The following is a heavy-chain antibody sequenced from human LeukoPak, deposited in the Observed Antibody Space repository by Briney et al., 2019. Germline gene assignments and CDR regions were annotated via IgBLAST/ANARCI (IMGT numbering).Heavy chain of an antibody. D-gene: IGHD3-10*01. CDR2: INPNSGGT. V-gene: IGHV1-2*02. Sequence: GASVKVSCKASGYTFTGYYMHWVRQAPGQGLEWMGWINPNSGGTNYAQKFQGRVTMTRDTSISTAYMELSRLRSDDTAVYYCARDYYGSGSYEFRSYYFDYWGQGTLVTVSS. J-gene: IGHJ4*02. CDR3: ARDYYGSGSYEFRSYYFDY. CDR1: GYTFTGYY.